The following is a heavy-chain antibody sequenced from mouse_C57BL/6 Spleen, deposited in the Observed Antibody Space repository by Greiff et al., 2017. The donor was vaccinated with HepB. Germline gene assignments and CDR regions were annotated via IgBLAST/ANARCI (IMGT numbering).Heavy chain of an antibody. V-gene: IGHV1-59*01. D-gene: IGHD1-1*01. CDR2: IDPSDSYT. J-gene: IGHJ2*01. Sequence: VKLQQSGAELVKPGTSVKLSCKASGYTFTSYWMHWVKQRPGQGLEWIGVIDPSDSYTNYNQKFKDKATLTVDTYSSTAYLQLSSLTSEDSAVYYCASITTVVADYWGQGTTLTVSS. CDR3: ASITTVVADY. CDR1: GYTFTSYW.